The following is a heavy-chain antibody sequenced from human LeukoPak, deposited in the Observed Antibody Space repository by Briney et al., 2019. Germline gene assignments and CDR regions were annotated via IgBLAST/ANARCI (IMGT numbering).Heavy chain of an antibody. V-gene: IGHV3-73*01. Sequence: PGGSLRLSCAASGFTFSGSTMHWVRQASGKGLEWVGHIRSKADNYATEYAASLKGRFTITRDDSKNTAFLQMNSLKIEDTAVYYCTRGSTYGTFDYWGQGTLVTVSS. CDR3: TRGSTYGTFDY. CDR2: IRSKADNYAT. D-gene: IGHD2-2*01. CDR1: GFTFSGST. J-gene: IGHJ4*02.